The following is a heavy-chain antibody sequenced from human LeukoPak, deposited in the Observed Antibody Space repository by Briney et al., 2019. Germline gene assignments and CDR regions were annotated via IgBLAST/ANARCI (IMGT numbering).Heavy chain of an antibody. V-gene: IGHV1-8*01. CDR2: MNPNSGNT. D-gene: IGHD6-19*01. Sequence: ASVKVSCKASGYTFTSYDINWVRQAAGQGLEWMGWMNPNSGNTGYAQKFQGRVTMTRNTSISTAYMELSSLRSEDTAVYYCARGLKKRDSSGLIYYFDYWGQGTLVTVSS. J-gene: IGHJ4*02. CDR1: GYTFTSYD. CDR3: ARGLKKRDSSGLIYYFDY.